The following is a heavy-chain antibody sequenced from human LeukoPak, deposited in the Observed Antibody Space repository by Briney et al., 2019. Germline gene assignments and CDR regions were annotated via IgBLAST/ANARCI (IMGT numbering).Heavy chain of an antibody. V-gene: IGHV3-33*01. CDR3: ARDAYDSNGYYYAIH. J-gene: IGHJ4*02. CDR1: GFTFSIYG. Sequence: QPGGSLRLSCAASGFTFSIYGMHWVRQAPGKGLEWVAIIWYDGSKTYYADSVKGRFTISRDNSQNTLSLQMNSLRGEDTAVYYCARDAYDSNGYYYAIHWGQGTPVTVSS. D-gene: IGHD3-22*01. CDR2: IWYDGSKT.